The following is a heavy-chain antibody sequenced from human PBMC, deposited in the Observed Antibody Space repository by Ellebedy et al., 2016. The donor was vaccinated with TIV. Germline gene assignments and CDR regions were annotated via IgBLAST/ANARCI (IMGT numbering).Heavy chain of an antibody. D-gene: IGHD1-1*01. CDR3: AKDLAAGTTLRLDY. V-gene: IGHV3-23*01. J-gene: IGHJ4*02. CDR2: TSGGGATT. Sequence: PGGSLRLSCAASGFTFSNYAMSWVRQAPGKGLEWVSGTSGGGATTYYADSVKGRFTISSDNSTNPLYLQMNSLRAEDTAVYYWAKDLAAGTTLRLDYWGQGTLVTVSS. CDR1: GFTFSNYA.